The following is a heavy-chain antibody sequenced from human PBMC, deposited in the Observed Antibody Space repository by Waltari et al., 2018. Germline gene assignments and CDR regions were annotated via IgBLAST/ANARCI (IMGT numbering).Heavy chain of an antibody. V-gene: IGHV3-23*04. CDR1: GFTFRNSA. D-gene: IGHD4-17*01. J-gene: IGHJ4*02. Sequence: EVQVVESGGGLVQPGGSLRLSCAASGFTFRNSAMSWVRQAPGRGVGWVSGISASGVSTYDAESWKGRFTISRDNSKNTLYVQMNSLRAEDTAVYYCAKSYGDYGLFDYWGQGPLVTVSS. CDR2: ISASGVST. CDR3: AKSYGDYGLFDY.